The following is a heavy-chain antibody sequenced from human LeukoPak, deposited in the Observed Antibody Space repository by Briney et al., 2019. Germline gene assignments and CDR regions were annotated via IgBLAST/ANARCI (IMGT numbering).Heavy chain of an antibody. CDR3: AKDSREVEYYDFWSGYYNTPDY. V-gene: IGHV3-23*01. CDR2: ISGSGGST. D-gene: IGHD3-3*01. J-gene: IGHJ4*02. CDR1: GFTFSSYA. Sequence: GGSLRLSCAASGFTFSSYAMSWVRQAPGKGLEWVSAISGSGGSTYYADSVKGRFTISRDNSKNTLYLQMNSLRAEDTAVYYCAKDSREVEYYDFWSGYYNTPDYWGQGTLVTVSS.